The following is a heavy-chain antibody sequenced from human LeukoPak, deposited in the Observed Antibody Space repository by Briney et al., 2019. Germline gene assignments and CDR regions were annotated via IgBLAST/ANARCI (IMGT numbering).Heavy chain of an antibody. Sequence: SETLSLTCTVSGGSISSGDYYWSWIRLPPGKGLEWIGYIYYSGSTYYNPSLKSRVTISVDTSKNQFSLKLSSVTAADTAVYYCARDHGDPPYFDYWGQGTLVTVSS. CDR3: ARDHGDPPYFDY. D-gene: IGHD4-17*01. CDR1: GGSISSGDYY. CDR2: IYYSGST. J-gene: IGHJ4*02. V-gene: IGHV4-30-4*01.